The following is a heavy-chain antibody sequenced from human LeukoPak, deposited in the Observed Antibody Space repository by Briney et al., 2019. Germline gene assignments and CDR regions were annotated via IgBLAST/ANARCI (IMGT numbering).Heavy chain of an antibody. V-gene: IGHV6-1*01. Sequence: SQTLSLTCALSGDSVSSNSAAWNWIRQSPSRGLEWLGRTYYRSKWYNDYAVSVKSRITINPDTSKNQFSLQLNSVTPEDTAVYYCARSTPTVGSYAFDIWGQGTMVTVSS. CDR1: GDSVSSNSAA. D-gene: IGHD1-26*01. J-gene: IGHJ3*02. CDR3: ARSTPTVGSYAFDI. CDR2: TYYRSKWYN.